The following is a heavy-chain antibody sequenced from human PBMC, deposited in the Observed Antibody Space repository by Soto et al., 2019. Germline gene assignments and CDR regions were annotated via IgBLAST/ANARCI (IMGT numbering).Heavy chain of an antibody. CDR1: GFIFSDFY. Sequence: QLVESGGCLVKPGGSLRLSCEASGFIFSDFYMAWIRQAPGKGLEWVSYISSDGDSTYADSVKGRFTISRYNAKNSLYLQMNSLRVEDAAVYYCVIERDRRWLDRWGQGNLVTVSS. CDR2: ISSDGDST. CDR3: VIERDRRWLDR. V-gene: IGHV3-11*01. J-gene: IGHJ5*02.